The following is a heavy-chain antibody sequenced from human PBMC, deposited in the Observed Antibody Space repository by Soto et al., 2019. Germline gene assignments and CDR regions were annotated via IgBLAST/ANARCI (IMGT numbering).Heavy chain of an antibody. J-gene: IGHJ6*02. Sequence: SVKVSCKASGGTFSSYALSWVRQAPGQGLEWMGGIIPIFGTANYAQKFQGRVTITADKSTSTAYMELSSLRSEDTAVYYCARIRPYGSGSAHEGYYGMDVWGQGNKVTVSS. CDR2: IIPIFGTA. V-gene: IGHV1-69*06. CDR3: ARIRPYGSGSAHEGYYGMDV. CDR1: GGTFSSYA. D-gene: IGHD3-10*01.